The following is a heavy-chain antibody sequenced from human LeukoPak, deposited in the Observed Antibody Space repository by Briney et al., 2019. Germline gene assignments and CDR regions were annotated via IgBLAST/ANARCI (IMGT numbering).Heavy chain of an antibody. CDR1: GGSISSGSYY. D-gene: IGHD3-22*01. V-gene: IGHV4-61*02. J-gene: IGHJ3*02. Sequence: PSETLSLTXTVSGGSISSGSYYWSWIRQPAGKGLEWIGRIYTSGSTNYNPSLKSRVTISVDTSKNQFSLKLSSVTAADTAVYYCARGIVADAFDIWGQGTMVTVSS. CDR3: ARGIVADAFDI. CDR2: IYTSGST.